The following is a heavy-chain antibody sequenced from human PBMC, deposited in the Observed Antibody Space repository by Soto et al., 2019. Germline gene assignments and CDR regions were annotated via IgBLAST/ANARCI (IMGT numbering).Heavy chain of an antibody. CDR1: GFSLSSYS. Sequence: QVQLVESGGGVVQPGRSLRLSCAASGFSLSSYSMYWVRQAPGKGLEYLAVISYDGNNIYYADSVKGRFTISRDNSRSTLSLQMNSLRVEDTAVYHCARGGLAQLVRTPFDSWGQGTLVTVST. CDR2: ISYDGNNI. D-gene: IGHD1-1*01. V-gene: IGHV3-30-3*01. J-gene: IGHJ4*02. CDR3: ARGGLAQLVRTPFDS.